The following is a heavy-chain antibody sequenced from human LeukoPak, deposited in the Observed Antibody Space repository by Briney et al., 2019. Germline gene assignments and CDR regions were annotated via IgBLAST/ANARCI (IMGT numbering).Heavy chain of an antibody. J-gene: IGHJ4*02. D-gene: IGHD3-3*01. CDR1: GYSFTSYW. Sequence: GESLKISCKGSGYSFTSYWIGWVRPLPGKGLEWMGIIYPGDSDTRYSPSFQGQVTISADKSISTAYLQWSSLKASDTAMYYCARTNTYYDFWSGYERYYFDYWGQGTLVTVSS. CDR3: ARTNTYYDFWSGYERYYFDY. V-gene: IGHV5-51*01. CDR2: IYPGDSDT.